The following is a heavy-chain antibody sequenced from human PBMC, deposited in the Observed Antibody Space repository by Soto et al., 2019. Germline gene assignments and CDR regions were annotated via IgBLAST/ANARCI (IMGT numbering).Heavy chain of an antibody. Sequence: QVQLVQSGAEVKKPGASVKVSCKASGYTFTIHDIHWVRQAPGQGLEWMAGLNPHSGKAAYAQRFQGRLTMTGNASTSTAYMELSGLRSEDTAMYYCARVSSIAARRSYDSWGQGTLVTVSS. CDR3: ARVSSIAARRSYDS. J-gene: IGHJ4*02. CDR2: LNPHSGKA. CDR1: GYTFTIHD. D-gene: IGHD6-6*01. V-gene: IGHV1-8*01.